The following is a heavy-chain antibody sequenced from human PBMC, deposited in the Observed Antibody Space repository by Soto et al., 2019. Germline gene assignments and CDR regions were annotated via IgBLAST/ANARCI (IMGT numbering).Heavy chain of an antibody. V-gene: IGHV1-69*13. Sequence: ASVKVSCKASGGTFSSYAISWVRQAPGQGLEWMGGIIPIFGTTNYAQKFQGRVTMTADESTSTVYMELSSLRSEDTAVYYCARDLSDGHTDYWGQGTLVTVSS. CDR2: IIPIFGTT. CDR3: ARDLSDGHTDY. CDR1: GGTFSSYA. J-gene: IGHJ4*02.